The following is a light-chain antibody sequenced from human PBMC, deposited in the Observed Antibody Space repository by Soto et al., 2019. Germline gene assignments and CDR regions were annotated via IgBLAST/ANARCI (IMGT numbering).Light chain of an antibody. J-gene: IGLJ2*01. V-gene: IGLV2-14*01. CDR3: SSYTNSRTVV. CDR2: DVS. Sequence: QSALTQPASVSGSPGQSITISCTGTSRDVGAYNYVSWYQQHPGKAPKLMIYDVSDRPSGVSNRFSGSKSGNTASLTISGLQAEDDGDYYCSSYTNSRTVVFGGGTKLTVL. CDR1: SRDVGAYNY.